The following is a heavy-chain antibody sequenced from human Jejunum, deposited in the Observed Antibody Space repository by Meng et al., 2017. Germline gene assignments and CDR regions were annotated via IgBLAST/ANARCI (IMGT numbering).Heavy chain of an antibody. D-gene: IGHD2-21*01. CDR2: VFHSGTP. V-gene: IGHV4-4*02. Sequence: VQLQGSGPGLVKPSGTLSLTCAVSGGSITSTKWWSWVRQSPGKGLEWIGEVFHSGTPNYNPSLMSRLTMSVDKSKNQFSLNLTSVTAADTAVYYCASRPVGIRTYYFDCWGQGTLVTVSS. J-gene: IGHJ4*02. CDR3: ASRPVGIRTYYFDC. CDR1: GGSITSTKW.